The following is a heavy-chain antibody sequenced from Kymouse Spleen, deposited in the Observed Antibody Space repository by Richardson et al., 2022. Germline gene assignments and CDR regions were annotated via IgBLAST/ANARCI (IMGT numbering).Heavy chain of an antibody. CDR3: ARDQYCTNGVCSGFDY. V-gene: IGHV3-33*01. D-gene: IGHD2-8*01. J-gene: IGHJ4*02. CDR2: IWYDGSNK. Sequence: QVQLVESGGGVVQPGRSLRLSCAASGFTFSSYGMHWVRQAPGKGLEWVAVIWYDGSNKYYADSVKGRFTISRDNSKNTLYLQMNSLRAEDTAVYYCARDQYCTNGVCSGFDYWGQGTLVTVSS. CDR1: GFTFSSYG.